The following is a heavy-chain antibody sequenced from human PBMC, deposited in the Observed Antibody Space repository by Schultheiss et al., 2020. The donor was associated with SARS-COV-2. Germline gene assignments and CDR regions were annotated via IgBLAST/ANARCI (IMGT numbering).Heavy chain of an antibody. CDR2: ISYDGNNI. CDR3: ARAGGCDY. CDR1: GFTFSSYG. V-gene: IGHV3-30*03. J-gene: IGHJ4*02. D-gene: IGHD4-23*01. Sequence: GGSLRLSCAASGFTFSSYGMHWVRQAPGKGLEWVAVISYDGNNIYYADSVTGRFTISRDNSKNTLNLQMNSLRAEDTAVYYCARAGGCDYWGQGTLVTVSS.